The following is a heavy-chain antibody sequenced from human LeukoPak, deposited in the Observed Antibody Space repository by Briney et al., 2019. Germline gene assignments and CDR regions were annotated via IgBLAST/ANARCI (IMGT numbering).Heavy chain of an antibody. V-gene: IGHV1-46*01. Sequence: ASVKVSCKASGYTFTSYYMHWVRQAPGQGLEWMGIINPSGGSTSYAQKFQGRVTMTRDTSTSTVYMELSSLRSEDTAVYYCARGDTAMVTAVYFDYWGQGTLVTVSS. CDR2: INPSGGST. CDR3: ARGDTAMVTAVYFDY. J-gene: IGHJ4*02. D-gene: IGHD5-18*01. CDR1: GYTFTSYY.